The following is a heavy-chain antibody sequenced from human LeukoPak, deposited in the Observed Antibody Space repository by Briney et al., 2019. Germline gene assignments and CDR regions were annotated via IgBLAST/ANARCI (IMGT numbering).Heavy chain of an antibody. CDR2: IYYSGST. V-gene: IGHV4-30-4*01. Sequence: SQTLSLTCTVSGGSISSGDYYWTWIRQPPGKGLEWIGYIYYSGSTYYNPSLKSRVTISVDTSKNQFSLKLSSVTAADTAVYYCARAFRRFLDYYYYAMDVWGQGTTVAVSS. CDR3: ARAFRRFLDYYYYAMDV. J-gene: IGHJ6*02. CDR1: GGSISSGDYY. D-gene: IGHD3-3*01.